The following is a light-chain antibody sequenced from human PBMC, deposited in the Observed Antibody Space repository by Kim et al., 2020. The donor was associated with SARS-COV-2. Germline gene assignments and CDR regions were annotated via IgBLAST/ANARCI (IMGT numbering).Light chain of an antibody. V-gene: IGKV3-20*01. J-gene: IGKJ1*01. CDR2: GAS. CDR3: QQYSSSPAT. CDR1: QSVSSNY. Sequence: SPGERATPSCRASQSVSSNYLAGYQTKPGQAPRLLIYGASSRATGIPDRFSGSGSGTDFTLTITRLEPEDFAVYYCQQYSSSPATFGQGTKVDIK.